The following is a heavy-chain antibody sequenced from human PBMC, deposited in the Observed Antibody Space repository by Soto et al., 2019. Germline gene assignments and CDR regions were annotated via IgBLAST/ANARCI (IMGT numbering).Heavy chain of an antibody. CDR3: ARADIVLVPAAKSYYYYGMDV. D-gene: IGHD2-2*01. CDR1: GGSFSGYY. Sequence: PSETLSLTCAVYGGSFSGYYWSWIRQPPGKGLEWIGEINHSGSTNYNPSHKSRVTISVDTSKNQFYLKLSSVTAADTAVYYCARADIVLVPAAKSYYYYGMDVWGQGTTVTVSS. J-gene: IGHJ6*02. CDR2: INHSGST. V-gene: IGHV4-34*01.